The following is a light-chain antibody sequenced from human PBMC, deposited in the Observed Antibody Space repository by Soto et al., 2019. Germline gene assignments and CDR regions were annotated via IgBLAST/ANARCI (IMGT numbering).Light chain of an antibody. V-gene: IGKV1-5*03. CDR2: KAS. CDR1: QSISSW. J-gene: IGKJ2*01. CDR3: QQYNSYPDT. Sequence: DLQMTQSPSTLSASVGDRVTITCRARQSISSWLAWYQQKPGKAPKLLIYKASSLESGVPARFSGSGSGTEFTLTISSLQPDDFATYYCQQYNSYPDTFGHGTKLEIK.